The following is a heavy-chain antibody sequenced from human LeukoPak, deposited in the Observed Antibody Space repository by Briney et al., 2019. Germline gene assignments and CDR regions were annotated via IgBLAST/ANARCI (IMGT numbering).Heavy chain of an antibody. V-gene: IGHV4-4*07. CDR2: IYTSGST. D-gene: IGHD3-22*01. J-gene: IGHJ3*02. Sequence: SETLSLTCTVSGGSISSYYWSWIRQPAGKGLEWIGRIYTSGSTNYNPSLKSRVTMSVDTSKNQFSLKLSSVTAADMAVYYCAREVTYYYDSSGYEDAFDIWGQGTMVTVSS. CDR1: GGSISSYY. CDR3: AREVTYYYDSSGYEDAFDI.